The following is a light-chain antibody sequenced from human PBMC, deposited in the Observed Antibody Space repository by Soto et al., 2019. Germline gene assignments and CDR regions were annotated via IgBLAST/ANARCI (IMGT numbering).Light chain of an antibody. CDR1: QSISTY. J-gene: IGKJ5*01. CDR3: QQYYSNVPIT. CDR2: GAS. Sequence: AVRMTQSPSSLSAATGDRVTTTCRASQSISTYLAWYQQKPGKAPKLLIYGASTLQSGVPSRFSGSGSGTDFTLTISCLQSEDFATYYCQQYYSNVPITFGQGTRLAIK. V-gene: IGKV1-8*01.